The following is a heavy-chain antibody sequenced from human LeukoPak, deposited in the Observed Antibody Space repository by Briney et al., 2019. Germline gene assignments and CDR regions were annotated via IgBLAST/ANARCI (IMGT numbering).Heavy chain of an antibody. Sequence: PSETLSLTCTVSGGSFSSYYWSWIRQPAGKGLEWIGRIYTSGSTNYNPSLKSRVTMSVDTSKSQFSLKLSSVTAADTAVYYCAREGRFLEWFEADYYYCYMDVWGKGATVTVSS. CDR1: GGSFSSYY. CDR3: AREGRFLEWFEADYYYCYMDV. V-gene: IGHV4-4*07. J-gene: IGHJ6*03. D-gene: IGHD3-3*01. CDR2: IYTSGST.